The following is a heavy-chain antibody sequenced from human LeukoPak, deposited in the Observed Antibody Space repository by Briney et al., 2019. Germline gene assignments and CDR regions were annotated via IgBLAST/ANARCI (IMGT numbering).Heavy chain of an antibody. D-gene: IGHD2-15*01. V-gene: IGHV1-46*01. CDR3: ARFDGGSAPGGHDAFDI. J-gene: IGHJ3*02. CDR2: INPSGGST. CDR1: GYTFTSYY. Sequence: ASVKVSCKASGYTFTSYYMHWVRQAPGQGLEWMGIINPSGGSTSYAQKFQGRVTMTRDTSTSTVYMELSSLRSEDTAVYDCARFDGGSAPGGHDAFDIWGQGTMVTVSS.